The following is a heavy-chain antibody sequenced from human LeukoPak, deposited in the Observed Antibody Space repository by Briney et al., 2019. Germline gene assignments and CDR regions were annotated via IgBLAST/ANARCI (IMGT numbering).Heavy chain of an antibody. CDR2: ISGSGGST. V-gene: IGHV3-23*01. D-gene: IGHD5-18*01. CDR3: ARLYSSTRENYFDY. J-gene: IGHJ4*02. CDR1: GFTFSSFA. Sequence: GGSLRLSCAASGFTFSSFAMNWVRQAPGKGLEWVSGISGSGGSTYYADSVKGRFTISRDNSKNTLYVQMNSLRAEDTAVYYCARLYSSTRENYFDYWGQGTLVTVSS.